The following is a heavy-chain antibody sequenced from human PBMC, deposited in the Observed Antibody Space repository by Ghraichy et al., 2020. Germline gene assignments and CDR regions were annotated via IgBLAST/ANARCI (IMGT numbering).Heavy chain of an antibody. D-gene: IGHD3-3*01. J-gene: IGHJ5*02. V-gene: IGHV4-34*01. CDR2: INHSGST. CDR1: GGSFSGYY. CDR3: ARGPEWLPDNWFDP. Sequence: SETLSLTCAVYGGSFSGYYWSWIRQPPGKGLEWIGEINHSGSTNYNPSLKSRVTISVDTSKNQFSLKLSSVTAADTAVYYCARGPEWLPDNWFDPWGQGTLVTVSS.